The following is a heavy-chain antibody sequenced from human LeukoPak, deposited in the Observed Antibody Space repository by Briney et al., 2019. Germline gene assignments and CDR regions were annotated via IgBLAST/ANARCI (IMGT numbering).Heavy chain of an antibody. V-gene: IGHV3-23*01. J-gene: IGHJ4*02. D-gene: IGHD3-10*01. CDR3: AKVPLPTGVPYFDY. Sequence: GGSLRLSCAASGFTFSSYSMNWVRQARGKGVEWVSAISGSGVSTYYAYSVQGRFTISRDNSKNTLYLQMNSLRAEDTAVYYCAKVPLPTGVPYFDYWGQGTLVTVSS. CDR2: ISGSGVST. CDR1: GFTFSSYS.